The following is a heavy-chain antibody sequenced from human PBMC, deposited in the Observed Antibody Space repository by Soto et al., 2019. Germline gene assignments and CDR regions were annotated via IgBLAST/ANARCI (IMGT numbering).Heavy chain of an antibody. D-gene: IGHD6-13*01. Sequence: QVQLQESGPGLVKPSETLSLTCTVSGGSISSYYWSWIRQPAGKGLEWIGRIYTSGSTNYNPSLKSRVTMSVDPSINQFSLKLGSVAAAHTAVYYCARDRHLGSSWHDYYSGLDVLGQGTTVTLSS. V-gene: IGHV4-4*07. CDR3: ARDRHLGSSWHDYYSGLDV. CDR2: IYTSGST. CDR1: GGSISSYY. J-gene: IGHJ6*02.